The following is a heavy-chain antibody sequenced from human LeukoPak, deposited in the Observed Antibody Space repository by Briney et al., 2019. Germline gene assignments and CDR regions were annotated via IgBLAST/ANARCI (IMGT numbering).Heavy chain of an antibody. CDR3: ARDLLDYYDSTGY. Sequence: GGSLRLSCAASGFTFSRYWMSWVRQAPGKGLEWVANIKQDGSEAYYVDSVKGRFTMSRDNAKNSLYLQMNSLRAEDTAVYYCARDLLDYYDSTGYWGQGTLVTVSS. CDR2: IKQDGSEA. D-gene: IGHD3-22*01. CDR1: GFTFSRYW. V-gene: IGHV3-7*03. J-gene: IGHJ4*02.